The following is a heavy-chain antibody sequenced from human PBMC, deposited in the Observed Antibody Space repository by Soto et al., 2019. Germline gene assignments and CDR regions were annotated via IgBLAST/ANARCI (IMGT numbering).Heavy chain of an antibody. D-gene: IGHD2-2*01. Sequence: QVQLVESGGGVVQPGRSLRLSCAASGVTFSSYGMHWVRQAPGKGLEWVAVIWYDGSNKYYADSVKGRFTISRDNSKNTLYLQMNSLRAEDTAVYYCAREPGDIVVVPAATNWFDPWGQGTLVTVSS. V-gene: IGHV3-33*01. CDR3: AREPGDIVVVPAATNWFDP. CDR2: IWYDGSNK. J-gene: IGHJ5*02. CDR1: GVTFSSYG.